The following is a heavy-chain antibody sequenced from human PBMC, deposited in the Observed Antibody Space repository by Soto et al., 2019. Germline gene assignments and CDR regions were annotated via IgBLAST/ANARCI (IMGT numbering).Heavy chain of an antibody. D-gene: IGHD3-10*01. J-gene: IGHJ5*01. CDR3: AKGSLAATRRTWFDS. CDR2: ISWNSGTI. V-gene: IGHV3-9*01. CDR1: GFHFDDYA. Sequence: EVQLVESGGGLVQPGRSLRLSCAASGFHFDDYAIHWVRQAPGKGLEWVSGISWNSGTIDYADSVKGRFTISRENAKNSLYMQMNSLRADDTALYYCAKGSLAATRRTWFDSWGQGTLVTVSS.